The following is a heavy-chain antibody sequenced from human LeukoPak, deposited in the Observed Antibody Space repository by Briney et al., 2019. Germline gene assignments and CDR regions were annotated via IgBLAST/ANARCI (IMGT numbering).Heavy chain of an antibody. CDR3: ATVADFGDYYFDY. J-gene: IGHJ4*02. CDR2: IYAVYSGATI. D-gene: IGHD4-17*01. Sequence: GGSLQLSCASSGLNVSRNYMSWVRQAPGKGPQWVSVIYAVYSGATIHYADSVKGRFTISRDNSKNTLFLQMDSLRAEDTAVYYCATVADFGDYYFDYWGQGTLVTVSS. CDR1: GLNVSRNY. V-gene: IGHV3-53*01.